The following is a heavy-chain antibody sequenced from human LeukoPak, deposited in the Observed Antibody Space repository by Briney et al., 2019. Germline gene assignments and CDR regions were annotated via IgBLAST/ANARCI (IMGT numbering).Heavy chain of an antibody. V-gene: IGHV4-59*01. J-gene: IGHJ4*02. CDR3: ARDILAVGATYYFDY. CDR2: IHSSGDT. D-gene: IGHD1-26*01. CDR1: GGSITTYY. Sequence: SETLSLTCTVSGGSITTYYWSWIRQSPGKGLEWIGQIHSSGDTYYNPSLKSRVAVSLDASKNQFSVRMSSVTAADTAIYYCARDILAVGATYYFDYWGQGSLVTVSS.